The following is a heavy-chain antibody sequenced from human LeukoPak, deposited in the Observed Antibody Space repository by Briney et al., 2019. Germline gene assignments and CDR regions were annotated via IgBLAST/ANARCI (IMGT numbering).Heavy chain of an antibody. CDR2: INTYNGNT. Sequence: ASVKVSCKASGYIYTNYGINWVRQAPGQGLEWMGWINTYNGNTNYAPKLHGRVTRTTDTPTTTGFMELRSLRFDDTAIYYCARDPTPSDGDYPPDHFDYWGQGTLVTVSS. CDR3: ARDPTPSDGDYPPDHFDY. CDR1: GYIYTNYG. J-gene: IGHJ4*02. V-gene: IGHV1-18*01. D-gene: IGHD4-17*01.